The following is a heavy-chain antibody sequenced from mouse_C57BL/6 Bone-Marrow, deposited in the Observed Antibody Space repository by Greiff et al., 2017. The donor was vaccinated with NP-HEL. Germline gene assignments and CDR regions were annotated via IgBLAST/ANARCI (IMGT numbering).Heavy chain of an antibody. D-gene: IGHD2-5*01. CDR1: GYSITSGYY. V-gene: IGHV3-6*01. Sequence: EVKLMESGPGLVKPSQSLSLTCSVTGYSITSGYYWNWIRQFPGNKLEWMGYISYDGSNNYNPSLKNRISITRDTSKNQFFLKLNSVTTEDTATYYCARSNFAYWGQGTLVTVSA. CDR2: ISYDGSN. CDR3: ARSNFAY. J-gene: IGHJ3*01.